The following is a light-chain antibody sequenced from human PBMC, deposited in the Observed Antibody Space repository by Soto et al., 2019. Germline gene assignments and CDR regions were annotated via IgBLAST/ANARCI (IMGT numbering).Light chain of an antibody. J-gene: IGKJ1*01. CDR3: QQYDSSVWT. V-gene: IGKV3-20*01. Sequence: EIVLTQSPGTLSLSPGERATLSCRASQSVSSTSLAWYQQKPGQAPRLLMYGVSSRATDIPDRFSGSGSGTDFTLTINRLEPEDFAVYFCQQYDSSVWTFGQGTKVEIK. CDR1: QSVSSTS. CDR2: GVS.